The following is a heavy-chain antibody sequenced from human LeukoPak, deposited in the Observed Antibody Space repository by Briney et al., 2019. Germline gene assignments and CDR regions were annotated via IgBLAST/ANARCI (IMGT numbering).Heavy chain of an antibody. CDR3: ARHEGKLWFGETAMNY. D-gene: IGHD3-10*01. J-gene: IGHJ4*02. CDR1: GGSISSYS. Sequence: SETLSLTCTVSGGSISSYSWSWVRQPPGRDLGWIAFMLYSGTTNYNPSLKSRVTISVDTSKKQFSLKLSSVTAADTAVYYCARHEGKLWFGETAMNYWGQGTLVTVSS. CDR2: MLYSGTT. V-gene: IGHV4-59*08.